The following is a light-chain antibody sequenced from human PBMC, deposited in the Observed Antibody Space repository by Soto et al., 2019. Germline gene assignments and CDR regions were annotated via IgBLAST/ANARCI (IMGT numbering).Light chain of an antibody. CDR2: EGT. CDR3: YSYAGENLYV. Sequence: QSALPQPASVSASPGQSITIPCTGTSSDVGSYNLVSWFQQHPGKVPKLLIYEGTKRPSGLSDRFSGSKSGTTASLTISGLQAEDEAHYYCYSYAGENLYVFGTGTKVNRP. J-gene: IGLJ1*01. V-gene: IGLV2-23*01. CDR1: SSDVGSYNL.